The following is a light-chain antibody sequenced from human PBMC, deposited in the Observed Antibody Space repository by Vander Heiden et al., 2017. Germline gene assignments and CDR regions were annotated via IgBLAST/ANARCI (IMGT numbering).Light chain of an antibody. CDR3: VLYMGNGIWV. CDR2: NTN. CDR1: SGLVSTSFH. Sequence: QTVVTQEPSFSVSPGGTVTLTCGLTSGLVSTSFHPRWYQQTPGQAPRTLIYNTNTRSSGVPDRFSGSILGNKAALTITGAQPDDECDYYCVLYMGNGIWVFGGGTKLTVL. V-gene: IGLV8-61*01. J-gene: IGLJ3*02.